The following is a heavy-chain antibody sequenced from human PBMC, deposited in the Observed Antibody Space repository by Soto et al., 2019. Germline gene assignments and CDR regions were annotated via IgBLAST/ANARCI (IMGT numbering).Heavy chain of an antibody. V-gene: IGHV1-8*01. CDR3: ATLRFLEWPTITPDAFDI. Sequence: ASVKVSCKDPGDSFTSYDINWVRQAAGQGFEWMGRLDSEDGDTSYAQKFQGRVTMTEDTSTDTAYMELSSLRSEDTAVYYCATLRFLEWPTITPDAFDIWGQGTMVTVSS. CDR1: GDSFTSYD. CDR2: LDSEDGDT. J-gene: IGHJ3*02. D-gene: IGHD3-3*01.